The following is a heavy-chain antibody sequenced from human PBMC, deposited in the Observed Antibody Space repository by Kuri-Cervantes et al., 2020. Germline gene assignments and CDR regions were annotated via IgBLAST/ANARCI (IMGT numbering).Heavy chain of an antibody. D-gene: IGHD6-13*01. CDR2: TYYRSKRYN. CDR3: ARAGYSGSWSLDY. V-gene: IGHV6-1*01. Sequence: LRLSCAISGDSVSSNSSAWNWIRQSPSRGLEWLGRTYYRSKRYNDCAVSVKSRITINPDTSRNQFSLKLSSVTAVDTAVYYCARAGYSGSWSLDYWGQGTLVTVSS. CDR1: GDSVSSNSSA. J-gene: IGHJ4*02.